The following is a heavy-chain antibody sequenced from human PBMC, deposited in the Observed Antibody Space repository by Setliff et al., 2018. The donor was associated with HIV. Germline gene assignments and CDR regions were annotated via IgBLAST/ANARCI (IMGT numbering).Heavy chain of an antibody. Sequence: SETLSLTCTVAGGSSSSSSYYWGWIRQPPGKGLEWIGSIYYSVSTFYNRSLKSRVTISLDTSKNHFSLKLSSVTAADTAVYYCANTKGFPGLFDYWGQGILVTVSS. CDR2: IYYSVST. V-gene: IGHV4-39*07. D-gene: IGHD2-8*01. CDR3: ANTKGFPGLFDY. J-gene: IGHJ4*01. CDR1: GGSSSSSSYY.